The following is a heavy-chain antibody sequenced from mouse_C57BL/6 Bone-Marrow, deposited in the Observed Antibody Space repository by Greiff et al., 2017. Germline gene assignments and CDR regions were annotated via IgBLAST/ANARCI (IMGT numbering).Heavy chain of an antibody. D-gene: IGHD2-12*01. CDR1: GFTFSDYY. V-gene: IGHV5-12*01. J-gene: IGHJ4*01. Sequence: EVQRVESGGGLVQPGGSLKLSCAASGFTFSDYYMYWVRQTPGKRLEWVACISNGGGSTYYPDTVKGRVTISGDNAKNTLYLQMSRLKSEDTAMYYCARHAEDDDAMDDWGQGTSVTVSA. CDR3: ARHAEDDDAMDD. CDR2: ISNGGGST.